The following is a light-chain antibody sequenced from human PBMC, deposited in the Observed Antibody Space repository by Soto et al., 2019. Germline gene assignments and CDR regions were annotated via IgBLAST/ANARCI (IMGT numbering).Light chain of an antibody. Sequence: QSALTQPASVSGSPGQSITISCAGTSSNVGGYKSVSWYQQHPGKAPKLMIYDVSERPSGVSNRFSGSKSGNTASLTISGLQAEDEADYSCSSYTSSTNTPVIFGGGTKLTVL. CDR3: SSYTSSTNTPVI. V-gene: IGLV2-14*01. CDR2: DVS. J-gene: IGLJ2*01. CDR1: SSNVGGYKS.